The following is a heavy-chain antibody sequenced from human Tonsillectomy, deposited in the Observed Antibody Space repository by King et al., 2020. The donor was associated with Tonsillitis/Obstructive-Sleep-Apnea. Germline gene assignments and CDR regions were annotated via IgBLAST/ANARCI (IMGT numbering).Heavy chain of an antibody. D-gene: IGHD4-17*01. Sequence: VQLVESGGGLVQPGGSLRLSCAASGFTFSSYWRHWVRQAPGKGLVWVSRIYSDGSSTSYADSVKGRLTISRDNAKNTLYVQMNSLRAEDTAVYYCARDWTGFYGDYDGTLVDYWGQGTLVTVSS. CDR3: ARDWTGFYGDYDGTLVDY. J-gene: IGHJ4*02. CDR1: GFTFSSYW. CDR2: IYSDGSST. V-gene: IGHV3-74*01.